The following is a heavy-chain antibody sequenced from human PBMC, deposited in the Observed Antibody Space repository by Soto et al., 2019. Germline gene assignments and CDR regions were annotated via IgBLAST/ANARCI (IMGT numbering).Heavy chain of an antibody. CDR1: GFTVSSNY. J-gene: IGHJ4*02. V-gene: IGHV3-53*01. Sequence: GGSLRLSCAASGFTVSSNYMSWVRQAPGKGLEWVSVIYSGGSTYYADSVKGRFTISRDNSKNTLYLQMNSLRAEDTAVYYCATTREQWLTLDYWGQGTLVTVSS. CDR3: ATTREQWLTLDY. CDR2: IYSGGST. D-gene: IGHD6-19*01.